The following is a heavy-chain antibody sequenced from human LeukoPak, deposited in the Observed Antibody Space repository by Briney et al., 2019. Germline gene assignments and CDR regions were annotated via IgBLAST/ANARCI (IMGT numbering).Heavy chain of an antibody. J-gene: IGHJ5*02. CDR3: ASGRMDWFDP. CDR2: IYYSGST. CDR1: GGSISSGGYY. Sequence: PSQTLSLTCTVSGGSISSGGYYWSWIRQHPGKGLEWIGYIYYSGSTYCNPSLKSRVTISLDTSKNQFSLKLSSVTAADTAVYYCASGRMDWFDPWGQGTLVTVSS. V-gene: IGHV4-31*03. D-gene: IGHD1-14*01.